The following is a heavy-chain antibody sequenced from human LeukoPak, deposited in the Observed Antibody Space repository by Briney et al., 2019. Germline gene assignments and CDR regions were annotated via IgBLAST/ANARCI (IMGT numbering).Heavy chain of an antibody. V-gene: IGHV5-51*01. CDR3: ARRNHFYYDFWSGYYYWFDP. CDR2: IYPGDSDT. Sequence: GGSLRLSCAASGFTFSSYRIGWVRQMPGKGLEWMWIIYPGDSDTRYSPSFQGQVTISADKSISTAYLQWSSLKASDTAMYYCARRNHFYYDFWSGYYYWFDPWGQGTLVTVSS. CDR1: GFTFSSYR. J-gene: IGHJ5*02. D-gene: IGHD3-3*01.